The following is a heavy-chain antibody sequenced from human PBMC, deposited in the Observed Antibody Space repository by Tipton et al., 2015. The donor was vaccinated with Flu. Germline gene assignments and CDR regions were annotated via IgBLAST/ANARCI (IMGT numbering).Heavy chain of an antibody. D-gene: IGHD3-16*01. J-gene: IGHJ6*02. CDR3: ARDQGFGGGLTYDYYAMDV. CDR2: IYYSGST. CDR1: GGSTRSSTDY. Sequence: TLSLTCTVSGGSTRSSTDYWGWIRQPPGKGLERIGGIYYSGSTYYNPSLESRVTISVDTSQNQFSLNLKSVTAADTAVYYCARDQGFGGGLTYDYYAMDVWGQGTTVTVSS. V-gene: IGHV4-31*03.